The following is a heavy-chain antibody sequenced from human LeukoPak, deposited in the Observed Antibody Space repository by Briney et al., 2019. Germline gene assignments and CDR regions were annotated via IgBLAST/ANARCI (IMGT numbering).Heavy chain of an antibody. CDR2: FDPEDGET. J-gene: IGHJ6*03. CDR1: GYTLTELS. V-gene: IGHV1-24*01. CDR3: ASSGGYYYYMDV. D-gene: IGHD3-10*01. Sequence: ASVKVSCKVSGYTLTELSMHWVRQAPGKGLEWMGGFDPEDGETIYAQKFQGRVTMTEDTSTDTAYMELSRLRSDDTAVYYCASSGGYYYYMDVWGKGTTVTISS.